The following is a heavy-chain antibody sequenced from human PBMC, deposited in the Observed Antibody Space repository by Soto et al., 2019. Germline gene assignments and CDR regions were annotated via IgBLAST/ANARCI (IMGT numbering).Heavy chain of an antibody. Sequence: SETLSLTCTVSGGSISSYYWSWIRQPPGKGLEWIGYIYYSGSTNYNPSLKSRVTISVDTSKNQFSLKLSSVTAADTAVYYCARDGERGIAARGHYYYYGMDVWGQGTTVTVSS. D-gene: IGHD6-6*01. CDR2: IYYSGST. V-gene: IGHV4-59*01. J-gene: IGHJ6*02. CDR3: ARDGERGIAARGHYYYYGMDV. CDR1: GGSISSYY.